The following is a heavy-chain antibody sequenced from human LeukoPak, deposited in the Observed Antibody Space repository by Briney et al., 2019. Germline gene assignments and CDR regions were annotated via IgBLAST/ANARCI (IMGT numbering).Heavy chain of an antibody. Sequence: SQTLSLTCTVSGGSISSGGYYWSWIRQPAGKGLEWIGRIYTSGSTNYNPSLKSRVTISVDTSKNQFSLKLSSVTAADTAVYYCARDTYSSGWRPTYYFDYWGQGTLVTVSS. CDR2: IYTSGST. D-gene: IGHD6-19*01. V-gene: IGHV4-61*02. CDR3: ARDTYSSGWRPTYYFDY. J-gene: IGHJ4*02. CDR1: GGSISSGGYY.